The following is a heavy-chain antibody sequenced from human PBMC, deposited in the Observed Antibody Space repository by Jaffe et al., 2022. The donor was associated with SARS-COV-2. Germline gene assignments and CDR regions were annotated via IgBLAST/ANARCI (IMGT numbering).Heavy chain of an antibody. Sequence: EVQLLESGGGLVQPGGSLRLSCAASGFTFSSYVMTWVRQAPGKGLEWVSGISGSGGVTYYADSVKGRFTIARDNAKNTLYLQMNSLRDEDTAVFYCAKDEPPYCAGDCYQDSWGQGTLVTVSS. CDR3: AKDEPPYCAGDCYQDS. CDR1: GFTFSSYV. CDR2: ISGSGGVT. D-gene: IGHD2-21*02. V-gene: IGHV3-23*01. J-gene: IGHJ4*02.